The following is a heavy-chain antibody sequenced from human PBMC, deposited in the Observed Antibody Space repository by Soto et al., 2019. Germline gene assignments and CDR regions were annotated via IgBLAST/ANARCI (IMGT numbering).Heavy chain of an antibody. CDR3: ATDPYYYDSRGPPKLWWFDQ. J-gene: IGHJ5*02. D-gene: IGHD3-22*01. CDR1: WGTFSSDA. CDR2: IIPIFGTA. V-gene: IGHV1-69*13. Sequence: SVKVSFKASWGTFSSDAISVFLQAPLQWLELMGGIIPIFGTANYAQKFQGRVTITADESTSTAYMDLSSLRSEDTAVYYCATDPYYYDSRGPPKLWWFDQWGKRNLVNVS.